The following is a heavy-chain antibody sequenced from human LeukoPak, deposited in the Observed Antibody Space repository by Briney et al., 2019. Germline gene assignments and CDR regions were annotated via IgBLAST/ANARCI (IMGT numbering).Heavy chain of an antibody. V-gene: IGHV3-48*01. D-gene: IGHD3-22*01. Sequence: PGGSLRLSCAASGFTFSSYNMNWVRQAPGKGLEWVSYISGRSDTIYYADSVKGRFIISRDNARNSLSLQMDSLRAEDTAVYYCVRDDDRPDNGLDYWGQGTLVTVSS. CDR3: VRDDDRPDNGLDY. J-gene: IGHJ4*02. CDR1: GFTFSSYN. CDR2: ISGRSDTI.